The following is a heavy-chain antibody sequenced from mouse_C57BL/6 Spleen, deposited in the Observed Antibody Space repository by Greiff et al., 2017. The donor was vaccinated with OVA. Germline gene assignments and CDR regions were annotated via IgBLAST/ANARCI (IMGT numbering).Heavy chain of an antibody. CDR2: ISDGGSYT. Sequence: DVKLVESGGGLVKPGGSLKLSCAASGFTFSSYAMSWVRQTPEKRLEWVATISDGGSYTYYPDNVKGRFTISRDNAKNNLYLQMSHLKSEDTAMYYCARHGTYYYAMDYWGQGTSVTVSS. CDR3: ARHGTYYYAMDY. J-gene: IGHJ4*01. D-gene: IGHD1-1*01. V-gene: IGHV5-4*03. CDR1: GFTFSSYA.